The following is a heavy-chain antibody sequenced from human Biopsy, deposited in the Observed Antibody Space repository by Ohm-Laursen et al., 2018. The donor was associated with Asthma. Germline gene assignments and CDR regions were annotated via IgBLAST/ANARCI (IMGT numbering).Heavy chain of an antibody. CDR1: GFTFGDYW. CDR2: IKHDGSEK. D-gene: IGHD3-3*02. V-gene: IGHV3-7*01. Sequence: GSLRLSCSASGFTFGDYWMSWVRRVPGKGLEWVANIKHDGSEKNYVDSLKGRFTISRDNAKNSLYLQMNSLRAEDTAVYYCARTFHFWSPYHAEHYQLWGQGTLVTVSS. J-gene: IGHJ1*01. CDR3: ARTFHFWSPYHAEHYQL.